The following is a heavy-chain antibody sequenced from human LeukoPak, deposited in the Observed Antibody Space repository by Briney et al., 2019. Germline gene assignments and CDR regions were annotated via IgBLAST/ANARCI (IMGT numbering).Heavy chain of an antibody. J-gene: IGHJ4*01. Sequence: SETLSLTCAVYGGSFSGYYWSWIRQPPGKGLEWIGEINHSGSTNYNPSLKSRVTISVDTSKNQFSLKLSSVTAADTAVYYCARGLYTYYYDSRPHRGSYYFDYWGHGTLVTVSS. CDR2: INHSGST. V-gene: IGHV4-34*01. CDR1: GGSFSGYY. D-gene: IGHD3-22*01. CDR3: ARGLYTYYYDSRPHRGSYYFDY.